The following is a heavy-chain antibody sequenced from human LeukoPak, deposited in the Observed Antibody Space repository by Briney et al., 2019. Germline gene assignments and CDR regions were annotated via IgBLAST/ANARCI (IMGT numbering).Heavy chain of an antibody. J-gene: IGHJ4*02. D-gene: IGHD5-18*01. CDR2: VSGSGCCT. V-gene: IGHV3-23*01. CDR1: GYTFSRYA. Sequence: GGSLRLFCAASGYTFSRYAMSWVREATGKGVEGVTDVSGSGCCTYYAHSLKCRFAISRDNSKSPLYLQMNSLRAQHTAVDYCAILRYGYGPGDFVYWGQGALVTVSS. CDR3: AILRYGYGPGDFVY.